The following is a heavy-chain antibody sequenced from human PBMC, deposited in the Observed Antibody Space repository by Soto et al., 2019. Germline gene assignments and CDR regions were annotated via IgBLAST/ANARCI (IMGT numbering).Heavy chain of an antibody. J-gene: IGHJ5*02. CDR1: GYTFTSYG. Sequence: QVQLVQSGAEVKKPGASVKVSCKASGYTFTSYGISWVRQAPGQGLEWMGWISAYNGNTNYAQKLQGRVTMTTDTSTSTAYMELRSMRSDDTAVYYCARVQSLMVTTLIKFDPWGQGTLVTVSS. D-gene: IGHD4-17*01. V-gene: IGHV1-18*01. CDR3: ARVQSLMVTTLIKFDP. CDR2: ISAYNGNT.